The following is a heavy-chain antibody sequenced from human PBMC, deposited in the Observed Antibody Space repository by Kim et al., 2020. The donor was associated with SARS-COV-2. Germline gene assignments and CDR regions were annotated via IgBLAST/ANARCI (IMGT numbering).Heavy chain of an antibody. J-gene: IGHJ4*02. CDR1: GGSFSGYY. V-gene: IGHV4-34*01. CDR3: ARATTMVRGVILALDY. D-gene: IGHD3-10*01. CDR2: INHSGST. Sequence: SETLSLTCAVYGGSFSGYYWSWIRQPPGKGLEWIGEINHSGSTNYNPSLKSRVTISVDTSKNQFSLKLSSVTAADTAVYYCARATTMVRGVILALDYWGQGTLVTVSS.